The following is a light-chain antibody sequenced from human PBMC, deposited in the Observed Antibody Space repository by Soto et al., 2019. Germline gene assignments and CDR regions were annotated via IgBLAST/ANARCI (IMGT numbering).Light chain of an antibody. J-gene: IGKJ1*01. V-gene: IGKV1-8*01. CDR2: DAS. CDR3: QQYKSYSRM. CDR1: QGISSY. Sequence: AIRMTQSPSSFSASTGDRVTITCRASQGISSYLAWYQQKPGKAPKLLIYDASTLESGVPSRFTGRGSGTELTITISSLQPEDFETYYCQQYKSYSRMFGQGTKVDI.